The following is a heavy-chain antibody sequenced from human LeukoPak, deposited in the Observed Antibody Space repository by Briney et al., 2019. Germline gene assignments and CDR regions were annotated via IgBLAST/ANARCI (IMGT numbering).Heavy chain of an antibody. D-gene: IGHD2-2*01. CDR1: GGSISSSSYY. J-gene: IGHJ6*03. V-gene: IGHV4-61*02. Sequence: SETLSLTCTVSGGSISSSSYYWSWIRQPAGKGLEWIGRIYTSGSTNYNPSLKSRVTMSVDTSKNQFSLKLSSVTAADTAVYYCARGGYCSSTSCPYYYYYMDVWGKGTTVTVSS. CDR2: IYTSGST. CDR3: ARGGYCSSTSCPYYYYYMDV.